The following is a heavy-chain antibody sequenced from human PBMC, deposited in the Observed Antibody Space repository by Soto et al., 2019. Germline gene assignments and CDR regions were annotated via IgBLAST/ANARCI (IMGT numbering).Heavy chain of an antibody. CDR1: GGTFSTYA. V-gene: IGHV1-69*12. J-gene: IGHJ4*02. D-gene: IGHD5-18*01. CDR3: ASGIQLWLRRINNGEAG. CDR2: IIPMFGTA. Sequence: QVQLVQSGAEVKKPESSVKVSCKAPGGTFSTYAISWVRQAPGQGLEWLGGIIPMFGTANYAQRFQDRVTITADDSTNTVYMELSSLRSEDTAVYCCASGIQLWLRRINNGEAGWGQGTLVTVSS.